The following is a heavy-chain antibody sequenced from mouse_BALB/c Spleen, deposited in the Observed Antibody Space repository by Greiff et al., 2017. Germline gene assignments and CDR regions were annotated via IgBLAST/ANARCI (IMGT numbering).Heavy chain of an antibody. J-gene: IGHJ3*01. D-gene: IGHD2-1*01. CDR1: GYTFTSYW. V-gene: IGHV1-7*01. CDR3: ARKGDGNYAFAY. Sequence: VQLQQSGAELAKPGASVKMSCKASGYTFTSYWMHWVKQRPGQGLEWIGYINPSTGYTEYNQKFKDKATLTADKSSSTAYMQLSSLTSEDSAVYYCARKGDGNYAFAYWGQGTLVTVSA. CDR2: INPSTGYT.